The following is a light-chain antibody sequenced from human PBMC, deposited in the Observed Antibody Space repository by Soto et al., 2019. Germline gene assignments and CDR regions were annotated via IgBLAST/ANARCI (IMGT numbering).Light chain of an antibody. CDR2: DAS. CDR3: QQYDKLPLT. V-gene: IGKV1-33*01. CDR1: QDISKY. J-gene: IGKJ4*01. Sequence: DIQMTQSPSSLSASVGDRVTITCQASQDISKYLNWYQQKPGKAPNLLIHDASNLEPGVPSRFSGSGSGADSSLTISSPQPEDIATYYCQQYDKLPLTLGGGTKVEIK.